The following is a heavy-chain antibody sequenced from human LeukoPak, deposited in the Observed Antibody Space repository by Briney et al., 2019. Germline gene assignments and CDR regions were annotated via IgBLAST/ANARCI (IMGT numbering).Heavy chain of an antibody. V-gene: IGHV3-11*01. J-gene: IGHJ6*02. CDR1: GFSFSDYY. D-gene: IGHD6-13*01. Sequence: PGGSLRLSCVASGFSFSDYYLAWIRQAPGKGLEWVSYSSSSSSTIYHADPVKGRFAISRDNARNSLYLQINSLRAEDTAVYYCARDTRSGSSWYFWNSDYYYGMDVWGQGTTVTVSS. CDR2: SSSSSSTI. CDR3: ARDTRSGSSWYFWNSDYYYGMDV.